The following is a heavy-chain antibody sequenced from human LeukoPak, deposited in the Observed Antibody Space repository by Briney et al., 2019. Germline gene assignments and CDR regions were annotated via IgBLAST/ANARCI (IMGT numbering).Heavy chain of an antibody. CDR1: GGSISSSSYY. V-gene: IGHV4-39*02. CDR3: ARESYLTMATVPFDY. J-gene: IGHJ4*02. CDR2: IYYSGST. Sequence: PSETLSLTCTVSGGSISSSSYYWGWIRQPPGKGLEWIGRIYYSGSTYYNPSLKSRVTISVDTSKNQFSLKLSSVTAADTAVYYCARESYLTMATVPFDYWGQGTLVTVSS. D-gene: IGHD5-24*01.